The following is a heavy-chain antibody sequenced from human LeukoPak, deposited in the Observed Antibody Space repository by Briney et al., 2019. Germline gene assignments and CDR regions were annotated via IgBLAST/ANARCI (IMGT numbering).Heavy chain of an antibody. CDR2: ISGSGGST. CDR1: GFTFSSYA. V-gene: IGHV3-23*01. D-gene: IGHD6-13*01. J-gene: IGHJ4*02. Sequence: PGGSLRLSCAAPGFTFSSYAMSWVRQAPGKGLEWVSAISGSGGSTYYADSVKGRFTISRDNSKNTLYLQMNSLRAEDTAVYYCTTTGIAAAGTFDYWGQGTLVAVSS. CDR3: TTTGIAAAGTFDY.